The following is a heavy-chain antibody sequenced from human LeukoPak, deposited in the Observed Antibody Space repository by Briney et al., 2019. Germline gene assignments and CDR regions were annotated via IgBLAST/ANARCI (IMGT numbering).Heavy chain of an antibody. CDR1: GFTFSSYA. J-gene: IGHJ4*02. D-gene: IGHD6-19*01. V-gene: IGHV3-23*01. Sequence: GGSLRLSCAASGFTFSSYAMSWVRQAPGKGLEWVSAISGSGGSTYYADSVKGRFTVSRDNSKNTLYLQMNSLRAEDTAVYYCAKGKAAGTGLFDYWGQGTLVTVSS. CDR3: AKGKAAGTGLFDY. CDR2: ISGSGGST.